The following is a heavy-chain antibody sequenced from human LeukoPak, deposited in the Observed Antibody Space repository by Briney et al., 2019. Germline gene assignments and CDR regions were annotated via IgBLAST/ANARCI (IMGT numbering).Heavy chain of an antibody. D-gene: IGHD2-2*01. J-gene: IGHJ3*02. V-gene: IGHV4-34*01. Sequence: SETLSLTCTVSGGSISSYYWSWIRQPPGKGLEWIGEINHSGSTNYNPSLKSRVTISVDTSKNQFTLKLSSVTAADTAVYYCARMGKYARGAFDIWGQGTMVTVSS. CDR2: INHSGST. CDR3: ARMGKYARGAFDI. CDR1: GGSISSYY.